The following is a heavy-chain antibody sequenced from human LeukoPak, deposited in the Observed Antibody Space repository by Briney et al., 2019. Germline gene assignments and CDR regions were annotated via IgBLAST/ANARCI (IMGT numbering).Heavy chain of an antibody. V-gene: IGHV3-49*04. J-gene: IGHJ4*02. D-gene: IGHD3-9*01. Sequence: GGSLRLSCAASGFTFSSYSMNWVRQAPGKGLEWVGFIRSKAYGGTTEYAASVKGRFTISRDDSKSIAYLQMNSLKTEDTAVYYGIRDFDGLPPPREEAYWGRETLVPVSS. CDR2: IRSKAYGGTT. CDR3: IRDFDGLPPPREEAY. CDR1: GFTFSSYS.